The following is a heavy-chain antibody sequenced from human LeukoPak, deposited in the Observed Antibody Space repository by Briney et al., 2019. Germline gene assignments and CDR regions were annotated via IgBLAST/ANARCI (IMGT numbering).Heavy chain of an antibody. CDR3: ARGPHNDAHFDMDV. CDR1: GDSISSYY. J-gene: IGHJ6*03. Sequence: PSETLSLTCTVSGDSISSYYWSWVRQSPGKGREWIGCLYHSGSTKYNPSFESRVAISVDTSKDQLFLNLRSLTPADTAVYYCARGPHNDAHFDMDVWGKGTTVTVSS. V-gene: IGHV4-59*01. CDR2: LYHSGST. D-gene: IGHD2/OR15-2a*01.